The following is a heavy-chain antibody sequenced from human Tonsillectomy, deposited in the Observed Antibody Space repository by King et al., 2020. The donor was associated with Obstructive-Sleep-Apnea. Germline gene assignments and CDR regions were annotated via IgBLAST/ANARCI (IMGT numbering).Heavy chain of an antibody. CDR2: INPNSGGT. CDR3: AKTFKAGYCSGGSCSPKDV. Sequence: QLVQSGAEVKKPGASVKVSCKASGYSFTGYYIHWVRQAPGEGLEWVGWINPNSGGTNYAQKIQGRVTMTRDTSISTAYMELSRLRSDDTAVYYCAKTFKAGYCSGGSCSPKDVWGQGTTVTVSS. CDR1: GYSFTGYY. J-gene: IGHJ6*02. V-gene: IGHV1-2*02. D-gene: IGHD2-15*01.